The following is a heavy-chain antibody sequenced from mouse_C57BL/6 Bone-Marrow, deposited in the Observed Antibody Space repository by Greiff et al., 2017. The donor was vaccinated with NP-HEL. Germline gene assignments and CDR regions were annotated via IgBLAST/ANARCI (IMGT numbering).Heavy chain of an antibody. Sequence: EVQVVESGGGLVKPGGSLKLSCAASGFTFSSYAMSWVRQTPEKRLEWVATISDGGSYTYYPDNVKGRFTISRDNAKNNLYLQMSHLKSEDTAMYYCARGNWDRAYWGQGTLVTVSA. J-gene: IGHJ3*01. D-gene: IGHD4-1*01. V-gene: IGHV5-4*01. CDR2: ISDGGSYT. CDR3: ARGNWDRAY. CDR1: GFTFSSYA.